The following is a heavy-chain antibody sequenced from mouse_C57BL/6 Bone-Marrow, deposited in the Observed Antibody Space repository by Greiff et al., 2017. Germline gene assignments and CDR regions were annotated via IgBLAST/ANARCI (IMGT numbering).Heavy chain of an antibody. Sequence: QVQLKQPGAELVKPGASVKVSCKASGYTFTSYWMHWVKQRPGQGLEWIGRIHPSDSDTNYNQKFKGKATLTVDKSSSTAYMQLSSLTSEASAVYYWSIWGTAVVAPSAMDYWGQGTSVTVSS. D-gene: IGHD1-1*01. V-gene: IGHV1-74*01. CDR2: IHPSDSDT. J-gene: IGHJ4*01. CDR3: SIWGTAVVAPSAMDY. CDR1: GYTFTSYW.